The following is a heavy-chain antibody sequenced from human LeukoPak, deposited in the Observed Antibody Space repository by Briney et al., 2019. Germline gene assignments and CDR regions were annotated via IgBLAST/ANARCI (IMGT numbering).Heavy chain of an antibody. J-gene: IGHJ6*02. CDR3: ARVERWLQRAYYYGMDV. Sequence: GRSLRLSCAASRFTFSSYAMHWVCQAPGKGLEWVAVISYDGSNKYYADSVKGRFTISRDNSKNTLYLQMNSLRAEDTAVYYCARVERWLQRAYYYGMDVWGQGTTVTVSS. D-gene: IGHD5-24*01. CDR1: RFTFSSYA. V-gene: IGHV3-30-3*01. CDR2: ISYDGSNK.